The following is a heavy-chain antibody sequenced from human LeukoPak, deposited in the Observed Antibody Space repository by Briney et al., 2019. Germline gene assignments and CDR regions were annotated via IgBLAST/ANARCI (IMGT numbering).Heavy chain of an antibody. V-gene: IGHV4-59*07. CDR3: ARGNDILTGYFGLTYWFDP. Sequence: SDTLSLTCTVSGGSISSYYGSWTRQPPGKGLEWIGYNYYSGSTNYNPPLKSRVTISVDTSKNQFSLKLSSVTAADTAVYYCARGNDILTGYFGLTYWFDPWGQGTLVTVSS. CDR1: GGSISSYY. J-gene: IGHJ5*02. CDR2: NYYSGST. D-gene: IGHD3-9*01.